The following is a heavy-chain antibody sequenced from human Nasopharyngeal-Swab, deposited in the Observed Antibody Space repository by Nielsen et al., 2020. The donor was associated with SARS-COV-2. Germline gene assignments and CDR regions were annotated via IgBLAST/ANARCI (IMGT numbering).Heavy chain of an antibody. CDR1: GFTFNNYN. CDR2: ISSSSSYI. V-gene: IGHV3-21*01. J-gene: IGHJ6*02. CDR3: AGYGLDYDFWSAYFMDV. D-gene: IGHD3-3*01. Sequence: GESLKISCAASGFTFNNYNFNWVRQAPGKGLEWVSSISSSSSYIYYADSVKGRFTISRDNAKNSLYLKMNNLRAEDTAVYYCAGYGLDYDFWSAYFMDVWGQGTTVTVSS.